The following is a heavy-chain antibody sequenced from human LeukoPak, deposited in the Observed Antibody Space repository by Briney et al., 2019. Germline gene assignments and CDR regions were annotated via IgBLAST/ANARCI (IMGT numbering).Heavy chain of an antibody. CDR3: ARDPRGAAGTYGMDV. V-gene: IGHV3-21*01. CDR1: GFTFSSYS. D-gene: IGHD6-13*01. CDR2: ISSSSNYV. Sequence: GGSLRLSCAASGFTFSSYSMNWIRQAPGKGLEWVSSISSSSNYVFYADSVKGRITISRDNAKNSLYLQINSLRAEDTAVYYCARDPRGAAGTYGMDVWGQGTTVTVSS. J-gene: IGHJ6*02.